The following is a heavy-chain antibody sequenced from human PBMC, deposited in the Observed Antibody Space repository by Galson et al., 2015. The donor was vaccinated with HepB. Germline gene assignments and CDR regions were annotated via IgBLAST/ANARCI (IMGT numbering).Heavy chain of an antibody. CDR2: INWNGGST. CDR1: GFTFDDYS. Sequence: SLRLSCAASGFTFDDYSMSWVRQAPGKGLEWVSGINWNGGSTVYADSVKGRFTISRDNAKNSLYLQMNSLRAEDTAMYYCARDSVVTLYYGMDVWGQGTTVTVSS. CDR3: ARDSVVTLYYGMDV. D-gene: IGHD3-22*01. V-gene: IGHV3-20*04. J-gene: IGHJ6*02.